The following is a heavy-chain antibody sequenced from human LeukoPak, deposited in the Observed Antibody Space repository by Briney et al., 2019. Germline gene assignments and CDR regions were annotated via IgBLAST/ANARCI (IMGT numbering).Heavy chain of an antibody. CDR2: IWPGDSDT. D-gene: IGHD3-22*01. CDR3: ARLHYDDSSGYYYLYPFDI. CDR1: GYSFTSYW. V-gene: IGHV5-51*01. Sequence: GESLKISCKGSGYSFTSYWIGWVRQMPGKGLEWMGIIWPGDSDTTYSPSFQGQVTISADKSISTAYLQWSSLKASDTAMFYCARLHYDDSSGYYYLYPFDIWGQGTMVTVSS. J-gene: IGHJ3*02.